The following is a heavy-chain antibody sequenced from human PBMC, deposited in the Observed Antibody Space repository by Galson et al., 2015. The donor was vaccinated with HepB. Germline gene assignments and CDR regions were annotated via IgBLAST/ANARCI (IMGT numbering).Heavy chain of an antibody. CDR3: ARVPRISRGKDAFDI. CDR2: INPSGGST. CDR1: GYTFTSYY. J-gene: IGHJ3*02. V-gene: IGHV1-46*03. D-gene: IGHD2-15*01. Sequence: SVKVSCKASGYTFTSYYMHWVRQAPGQGLEWMGIINPSGGSTSYAQKFQGRVTMTRDTSTSTVYMELSSLRSEDTAVYYCARVPRISRGKDAFDIWGQGTMVTVSS.